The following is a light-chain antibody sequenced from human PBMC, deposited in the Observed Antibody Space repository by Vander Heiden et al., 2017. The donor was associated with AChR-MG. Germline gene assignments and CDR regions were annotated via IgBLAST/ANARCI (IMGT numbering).Light chain of an antibody. V-gene: IGKV3-20*01. CDR3: QQEGSSPQT. J-gene: IGKJ1*01. CDR1: QSVSSSY. Sequence: EIVLTQSPGTLSLSPGERATLSCRASQSVSSSYLAWYQQKPGQAPRLLIYGASSRATGIPDRFSGSGSGTDFTLTISRLEPEDFAVYYCQQEGSSPQTFGQRTKVEIK. CDR2: GAS.